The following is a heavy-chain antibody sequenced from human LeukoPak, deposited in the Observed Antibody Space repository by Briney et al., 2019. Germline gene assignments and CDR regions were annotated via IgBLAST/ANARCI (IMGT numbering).Heavy chain of an antibody. CDR2: ISSSSSYI. CDR1: GFTFSSYS. CDR3: TRDSYCSGGSCYSDY. V-gene: IGHV3-21*01. D-gene: IGHD2-15*01. Sequence: PGGSLRLSCAASGFTFSSYSMNWVRQAPGKGLEWVSSISSSSSYIYYADSVKGRFTISRDNAKNSLYLQMNSLRAEDTAVYYCTRDSYCSGGSCYSDYWGQGTLVTASS. J-gene: IGHJ4*02.